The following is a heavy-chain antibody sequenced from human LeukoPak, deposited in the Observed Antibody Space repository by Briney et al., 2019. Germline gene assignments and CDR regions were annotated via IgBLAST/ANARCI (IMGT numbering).Heavy chain of an antibody. D-gene: IGHD1-1*01. Sequence: GGSLRLSCTASRFTFSACGMHWVRQAPGKGLEWVAAISFDGSHKYYADSVKGRFTISRDNSMNTLYLQMNSLRAEDTAVYYCAKGTAVDRQYFENWGQGTLVTVSS. J-gene: IGHJ4*02. CDR1: RFTFSACG. CDR3: AKGTAVDRQYFEN. CDR2: ISFDGSHK. V-gene: IGHV3-30*18.